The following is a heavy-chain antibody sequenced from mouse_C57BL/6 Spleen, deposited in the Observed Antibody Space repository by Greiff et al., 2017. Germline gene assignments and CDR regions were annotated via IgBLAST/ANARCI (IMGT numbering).Heavy chain of an antibody. CDR2: INPNNGGT. CDR1: GYTFTDYN. Sequence: EVQLQQSGPELVKPGASVKIPCKASGYTFTDYNMDWVKQSHGKSLEWIGDINPNNGGTIYNQKFKGKATLTVDKSSSTAYMELRSLTSEDTAVYYCARRRFLPEAMDYWGQGTSVTVSS. V-gene: IGHV1-18*01. J-gene: IGHJ4*01. CDR3: ARRRFLPEAMDY.